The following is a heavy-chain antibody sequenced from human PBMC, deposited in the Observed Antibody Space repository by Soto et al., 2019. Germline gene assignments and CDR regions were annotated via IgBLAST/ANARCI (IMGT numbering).Heavy chain of an antibody. CDR2: TYYSSKWYN. CDR3: ARDDYGMDV. CDR1: GDSVSSNSAT. Sequence: SQTLSLTCAISGDSVSSNSATWNWIRQSPSRGFEWLGRTYYSSKWYNVYAVFVKIRLTFTPDTSKNQFSLQLNFLTLEDTAVYYCARDDYGMDVWGQGTTVPSP. J-gene: IGHJ6*02. V-gene: IGHV6-1*01.